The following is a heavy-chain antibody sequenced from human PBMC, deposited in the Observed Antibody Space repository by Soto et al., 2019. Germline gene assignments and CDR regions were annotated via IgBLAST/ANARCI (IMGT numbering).Heavy chain of an antibody. Sequence: ASVKVSCKASGYTFTSYGISWVRQAPGQGLEWMGWISAYNGNTNYAQKLQGRVTMTTDTSTSTAYMELRSLRSDDTAVYYCARVSVPQDLEWLFSWLDYWGQGTLVTVS. D-gene: IGHD3-3*01. J-gene: IGHJ4*02. CDR1: GYTFTSYG. CDR2: ISAYNGNT. V-gene: IGHV1-18*01. CDR3: ARVSVPQDLEWLFSWLDY.